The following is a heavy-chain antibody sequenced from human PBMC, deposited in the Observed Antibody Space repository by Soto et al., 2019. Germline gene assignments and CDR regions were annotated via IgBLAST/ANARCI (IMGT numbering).Heavy chain of an antibody. D-gene: IGHD3-3*01. Sequence: ASVKVSCKASGYTFRSYGISWVRQAPGQGLEWMGWISGYNGNTHYSQKFQGKVTMTTDTSTSTAYMELRNLRSDDTAVYYCATMGLPYEPPGPYWGQGTLVTVSS. CDR2: ISGYNGNT. CDR1: GYTFRSYG. V-gene: IGHV1-18*01. J-gene: IGHJ4*02. CDR3: ATMGLPYEPPGPY.